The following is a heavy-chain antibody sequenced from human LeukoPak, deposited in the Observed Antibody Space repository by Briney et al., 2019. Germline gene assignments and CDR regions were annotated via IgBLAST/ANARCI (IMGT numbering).Heavy chain of an antibody. CDR1: GFTFSSYS. D-gene: IGHD2-2*01. V-gene: IGHV3-21*01. J-gene: IGHJ4*02. CDR3: ARVPPEYCSSTSCYVPPDY. CDR2: ISSSSYI. Sequence: GGSLRLSCAASGFTFSSYSMNWVRQAPGKGLEWVSSISSSSYIYYADSVKGRFTISRDNAKNSLYLQMNSLRAEDTAVYYCARVPPEYCSSTSCYVPPDYWGQGTLVTVSS.